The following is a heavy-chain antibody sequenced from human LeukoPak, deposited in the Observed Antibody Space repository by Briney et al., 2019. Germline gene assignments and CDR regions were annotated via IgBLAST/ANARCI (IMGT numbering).Heavy chain of an antibody. CDR2: IKQDGSEK. J-gene: IGHJ4*02. Sequence: GGSLRLSCAASGFTFSSYAMSWVRQAPGKGLEWVANIKQDGSEKYYVDSVKGRFTISRDNAKNSLYLQMNSLRAEDTAVYYCARGHSSSWVYWGQGTLVTVSS. CDR1: GFTFSSYA. D-gene: IGHD6-13*01. CDR3: ARGHSSSWVY. V-gene: IGHV3-7*01.